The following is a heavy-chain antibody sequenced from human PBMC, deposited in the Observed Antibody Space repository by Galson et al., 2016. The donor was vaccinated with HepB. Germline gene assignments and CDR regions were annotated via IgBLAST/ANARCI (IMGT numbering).Heavy chain of an antibody. Sequence: SLRLSCAASGLTLSSHGMHWVRQRPGKGLEWVAVIWYDGSDKYYADSVKGRFTISRDNSKNRLFLQMHNLRAEDTGVYYCARGPSGTSDALDFWGQGTMVTVSS. J-gene: IGHJ3*01. D-gene: IGHD4-23*01. V-gene: IGHV3-33*01. CDR1: GLTLSSHG. CDR3: ARGPSGTSDALDF. CDR2: IWYDGSDK.